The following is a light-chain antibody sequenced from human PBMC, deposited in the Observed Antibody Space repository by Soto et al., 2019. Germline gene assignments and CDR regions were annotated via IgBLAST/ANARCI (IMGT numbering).Light chain of an antibody. Sequence: DIHMTQTPSTLSASVGDRVTIACRATQSISSWLAWYQQKPGKATKLLIYDASNLESGVPSRFSGSGSGTEFSLTIGSLQPDDFSSYYCKHYISYQWTFGLWTKVDIK. CDR1: QSISSW. J-gene: IGKJ1*01. CDR3: KHYISYQWT. CDR2: DAS. V-gene: IGKV1-5*01.